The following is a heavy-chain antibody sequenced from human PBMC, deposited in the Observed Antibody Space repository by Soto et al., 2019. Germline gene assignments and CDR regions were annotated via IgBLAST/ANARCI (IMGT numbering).Heavy chain of an antibody. Sequence: PVGSLRLSCAASGFTLSRYSMNWVRQAPGKGLEWVSHISGSSSTIYYTDSVKGRFTVSRDNAKNSLYLQMNSLRDEDTAVYFCAKTSLRVYYYGMDVWGQGTTVTVSS. J-gene: IGHJ6*02. CDR1: GFTLSRYS. CDR3: AKTSLRVYYYGMDV. CDR2: ISGSSSTI. V-gene: IGHV3-48*02.